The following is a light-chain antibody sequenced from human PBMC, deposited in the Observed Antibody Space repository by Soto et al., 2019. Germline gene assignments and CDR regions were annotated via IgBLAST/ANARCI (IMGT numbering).Light chain of an antibody. CDR2: GAS. CDR3: QKYGSSPIT. J-gene: IGKJ5*01. CDR1: QSVSSSY. Sequence: EIVLTQSPGTLSLSPGERATLSCRASQSVSSSYLAWYQQKPGEAPRLLIYGASSRASGIPDRFSGSGSGTDFTLTISRLEPEDFAVYYCQKYGSSPITFGQGTRLEIK. V-gene: IGKV3-20*01.